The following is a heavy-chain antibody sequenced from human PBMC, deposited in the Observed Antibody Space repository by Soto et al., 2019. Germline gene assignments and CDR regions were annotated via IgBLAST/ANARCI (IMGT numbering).Heavy chain of an antibody. D-gene: IGHD3-16*01. J-gene: IGHJ4*02. CDR3: AKVPAYDYVWGTYYYFDY. V-gene: IGHV3-23*01. Sequence: PGGSLRLSCAASGFTFSSYSMNWVRQAPGKGLEWVSSISSGGSSTYYADSVKGRFTISRDNSKNTIYLQMNSLRAEDTAVYYCAKVPAYDYVWGTYYYFDYWGLGALVTVSS. CDR2: ISSGGSST. CDR1: GFTFSSYS.